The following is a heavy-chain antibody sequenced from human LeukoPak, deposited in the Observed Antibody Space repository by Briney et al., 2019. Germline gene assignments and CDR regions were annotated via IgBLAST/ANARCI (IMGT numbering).Heavy chain of an antibody. CDR3: ATSGESITMVRGVIDAFDI. D-gene: IGHD3-10*01. CDR1: GFTFSSYA. J-gene: IGHJ3*02. CDR2: ISYDGSNK. V-gene: IGHV3-30-3*01. Sequence: PGGSLRLSCAASGFTFSSYAMHWVRQAPGKGLEWVAVISYDGSNKYYADSVKGRFTISRDNSKNTLYLQMNSLRAEDTAVYYCATSGESITMVRGVIDAFDIWGQGTMVTVSS.